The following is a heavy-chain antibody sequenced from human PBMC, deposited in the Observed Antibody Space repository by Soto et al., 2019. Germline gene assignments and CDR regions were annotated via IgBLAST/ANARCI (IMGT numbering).Heavy chain of an antibody. CDR2: IYYTGGT. CDR3: ARHYGDYYYYYYMDV. CDR1: GGSISSYS. D-gene: IGHD4-17*01. Sequence: QVQLQESGPGLVKPSETLSLTCTVSGGSISSYSWGWIRQPPGKGLEWIANIYYTGGTNYNPSLTSRVTISVDTSNNQFSLKLSSVTAADTAVYYCARHYGDYYYYYYMDVWGKGTTVTVSS. J-gene: IGHJ6*03. V-gene: IGHV4-59*08.